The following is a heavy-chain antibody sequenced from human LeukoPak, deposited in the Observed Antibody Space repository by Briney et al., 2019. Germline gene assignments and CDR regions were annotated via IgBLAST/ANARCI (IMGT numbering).Heavy chain of an antibody. D-gene: IGHD1-26*01. Sequence: PSETLSLTCAVYGGSFSGYYWSWIRQPPGKGLEWIGEINHSGSTNYNPSLKSRVTISVDTSKNQFSLTLSSVTAADTAVYYCARGRGSDYWGQGTLVTVSS. CDR3: ARGRGSDY. CDR2: INHSGST. V-gene: IGHV4-34*01. J-gene: IGHJ4*02. CDR1: GGSFSGYY.